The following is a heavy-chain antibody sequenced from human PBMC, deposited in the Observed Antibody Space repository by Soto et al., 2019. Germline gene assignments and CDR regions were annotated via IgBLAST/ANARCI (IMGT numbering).Heavy chain of an antibody. V-gene: IGHV3-21*01. D-gene: IGHD1-1*01. CDR3: TRDQKDRREGGDDPFCFDI. J-gene: IGHJ3*02. CDR2: ISSSSSYI. CDR1: AFTFSTYT. Sequence: EVQLVESGGGLVKPGGSLRLSCTASAFTFSTYTMHWVRQAPGKGLEWVSSISSSSSYIYYADSLKGRFTISRDNAKNPLYLQMNSLRGEDTAVYYCTRDQKDRREGGDDPFCFDIWGQGTMVTVSS.